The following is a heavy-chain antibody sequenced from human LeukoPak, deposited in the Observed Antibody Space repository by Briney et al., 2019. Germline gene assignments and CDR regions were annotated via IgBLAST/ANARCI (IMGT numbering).Heavy chain of an antibody. CDR2: IRYDGSNE. J-gene: IGHJ4*02. CDR1: GMTFSSYV. D-gene: IGHD3-22*01. Sequence: GGSPRLSCAASGMTFSSYVMHWVRQSPGTGLEGVSFIRYDGSNEYYADSVRGRFTISRDNAKNSLYLQMNSLTAEDTAVYYCARRGYYDSSGYDYWGQGTLVTVSS. V-gene: IGHV3-30*02. CDR3: ARRGYYDSSGYDY.